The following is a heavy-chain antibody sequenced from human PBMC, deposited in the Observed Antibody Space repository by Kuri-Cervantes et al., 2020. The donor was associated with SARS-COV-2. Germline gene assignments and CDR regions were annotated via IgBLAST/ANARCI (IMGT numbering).Heavy chain of an antibody. Sequence: GSLRLSCTVSGGSVSGYYWTWMRQPPGKGLEWIGNIHYSGSTNYNTSLDSRVTISVDTSKNQFSLKLSSVTAADTAVYYCARQYSGGLLPLNYYYGMDVWGQGTTVTVSS. CDR2: IHYSGST. V-gene: IGHV4-59*02. CDR3: ARQYSGGLLPLNYYYGMDV. CDR1: GGSVSGYY. J-gene: IGHJ6*02. D-gene: IGHD1-26*01.